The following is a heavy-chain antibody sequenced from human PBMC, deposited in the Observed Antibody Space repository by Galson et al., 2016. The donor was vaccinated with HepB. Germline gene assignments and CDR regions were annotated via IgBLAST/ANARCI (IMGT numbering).Heavy chain of an antibody. V-gene: IGHV3-23*01. CDR1: GFTFSSFA. D-gene: IGHD3-10*01. Sequence: SLRLSCAASGFTFSSFAMSWVRRVPGKGLEWVSAISGSGDRIRYAESVKGRFIISRDNSQNTLDVEMKSLRVEDTAVYYCAKEGWFGELLYGHFDFWGQGTLVTVSS. J-gene: IGHJ4*02. CDR3: AKEGWFGELLYGHFDF. CDR2: ISGSGDRI.